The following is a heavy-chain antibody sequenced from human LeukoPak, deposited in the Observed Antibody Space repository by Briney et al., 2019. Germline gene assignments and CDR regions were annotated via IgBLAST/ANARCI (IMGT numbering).Heavy chain of an antibody. CDR3: ARSYCGGDCYWTIDY. CDR2: ISAYNGNT. D-gene: IGHD2-21*02. CDR1: GYTFTSYG. J-gene: IGHJ4*02. V-gene: IGHV1-18*01. Sequence: GASVKVSCKASGYTFTSYGISWVRQAPGQGLEWMGWISAYNGNTNYAQKLQGRVTMTTDTSTGTAYMELDRLTSDDTAIYYCARSYCGGDCYWTIDYWGQGTLVTVSS.